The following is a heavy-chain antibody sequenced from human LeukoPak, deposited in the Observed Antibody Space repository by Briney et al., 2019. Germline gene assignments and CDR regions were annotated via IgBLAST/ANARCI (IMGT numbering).Heavy chain of an antibody. Sequence: GESLKISCKGSGYSFTSYWIGWVRQMPGKGLEWMGIIYPGDSDTRYSPSFQGQVTISADKSISTAYLQWSSLKASDTAMYYCARPRYDSSGYPNWFDPWGQGTLVTVSS. CDR1: GYSFTSYW. CDR2: IYPGDSDT. J-gene: IGHJ5*02. V-gene: IGHV5-51*01. D-gene: IGHD3-22*01. CDR3: ARPRYDSSGYPNWFDP.